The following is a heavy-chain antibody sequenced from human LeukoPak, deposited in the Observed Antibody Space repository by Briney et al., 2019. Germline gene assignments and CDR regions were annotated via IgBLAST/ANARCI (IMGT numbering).Heavy chain of an antibody. CDR1: GFTFSSYA. CDR2: ISYDGSNK. Sequence: GGSLRLSCAASGFTFSSYAMHWVRQAPGKGLEKVAVISYDGSNKYYADSVKGRFTISRDNSKNTLYLQMNSLRAEDTAVYYCARDILPWGYFDYWGQGTLVTVSS. V-gene: IGHV3-30-3*01. D-gene: IGHD1-26*01. CDR3: ARDILPWGYFDY. J-gene: IGHJ4*02.